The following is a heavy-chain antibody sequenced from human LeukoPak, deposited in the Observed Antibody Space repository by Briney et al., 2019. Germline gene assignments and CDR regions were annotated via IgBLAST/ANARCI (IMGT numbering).Heavy chain of an antibody. CDR3: AREVSGSSYFDY. D-gene: IGHD1-26*01. CDR2: ISYDGSNK. V-gene: IGHV3-30-3*01. Sequence: PGGSLRLSCAASGFTFSSYAMHWVRQAPGKGLEWVAVISYDGSNKYYADSVKGRFTISRDNSKNTLYLQMNSLSAEDTAVYYCAREVSGSSYFDYWGQGTQVTVSS. CDR1: GFTFSSYA. J-gene: IGHJ4*02.